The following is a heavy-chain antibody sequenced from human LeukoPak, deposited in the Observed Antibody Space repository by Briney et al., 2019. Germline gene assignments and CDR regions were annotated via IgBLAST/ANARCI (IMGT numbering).Heavy chain of an antibody. CDR3: AKDLITMVRGSPMDV. CDR1: GFTFSNYG. D-gene: IGHD3-10*01. Sequence: PGGSLRLSCAASGFTFSNYGMHWVRQAPGKGLEWVALLVDSVKGRFTISRDDSRNTLYLQLSSLRAEDTAVYYCAKDLITMVRGSPMDVWGQGTTVTVSS. V-gene: IGHV3-30*02. J-gene: IGHJ6*02. CDR2: L.